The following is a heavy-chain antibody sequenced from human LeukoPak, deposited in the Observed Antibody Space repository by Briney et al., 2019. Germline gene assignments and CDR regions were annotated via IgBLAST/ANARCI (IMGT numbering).Heavy chain of an antibody. D-gene: IGHD6-19*01. Sequence: SETLSLICTISGSSISSYYWSWIRQPPGKGLEWIGYIYHSGSTYYNPSLKSRVTISVDRSKNQFSLKLSSVTAADTAVYYCARMGIAVAGTSSSWGQGTLVTVSS. CDR2: IYHSGST. CDR1: GSSISSYY. V-gene: IGHV4-59*12. J-gene: IGHJ4*02. CDR3: ARMGIAVAGTSSS.